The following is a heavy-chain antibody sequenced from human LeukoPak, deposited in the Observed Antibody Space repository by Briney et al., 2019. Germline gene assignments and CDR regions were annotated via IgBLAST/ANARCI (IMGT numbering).Heavy chain of an antibody. D-gene: IGHD3-10*01. Sequence: GGSLRLSCAASGFTFSTYSMSWVRQAPGKGLEWVSSISSSSSYIYYADSVKGRITISRDNAKNSLYLQMNSLRAEDTAVYYCARMEGYYDSGSYYTRFDYWGQGTLVTVSS. J-gene: IGHJ4*02. CDR1: GFTFSTYS. CDR3: ARMEGYYDSGSYYTRFDY. CDR2: ISSSSSYI. V-gene: IGHV3-21*01.